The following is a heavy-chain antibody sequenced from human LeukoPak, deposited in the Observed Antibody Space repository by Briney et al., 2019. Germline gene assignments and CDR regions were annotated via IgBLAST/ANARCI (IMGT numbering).Heavy chain of an antibody. D-gene: IGHD2-15*01. CDR2: IYTSGST. CDR3: ASGGSSSFYYMDV. CDR1: GGSISSGSYY. V-gene: IGHV4-61*02. J-gene: IGHJ6*03. Sequence: ASETLSLTCTVSGGSISSGSYYWSWIRQPAGKGLEWIGRIYTSGSTNYNPSLKSRVTISVDTSKNQFSLKLSSVTAADTAVYYCASGGSSSFYYMDVWGKGTTVTISS.